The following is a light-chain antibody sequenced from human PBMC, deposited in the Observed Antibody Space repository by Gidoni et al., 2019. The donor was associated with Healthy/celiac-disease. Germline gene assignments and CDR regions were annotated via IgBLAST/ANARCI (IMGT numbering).Light chain of an antibody. Sequence: QSVLTQPPSASGTPGQRVTIPCSGSSSNIGSNTVNWYQQLPGTAPKLLNYSNNQRPSGVPDRFSGSKSGTSASLAISGLQSEDEADYYCAAWDDSLNGRYVFGTGTKVTVL. V-gene: IGLV1-44*01. CDR1: SSNIGSNT. J-gene: IGLJ1*01. CDR2: SNN. CDR3: AAWDDSLNGRYV.